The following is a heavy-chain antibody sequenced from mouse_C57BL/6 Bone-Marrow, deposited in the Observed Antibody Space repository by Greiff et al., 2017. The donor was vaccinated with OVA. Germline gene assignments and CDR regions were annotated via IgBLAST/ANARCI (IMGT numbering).Heavy chain of an antibody. Sequence: VQLQQSGPVLVKPGPSVKISCKASGFTFTDYYMHWVKQSHGKSLEWIGLVYPYNGGTSYNQKFKGKATLPVATSSSTAYMELHSLTSEESAVYFCGRSGDYDGDYFDYWGQGTTLTVSS. J-gene: IGHJ2*01. CDR2: VYPYNGGT. V-gene: IGHV1-36*01. D-gene: IGHD2-4*01. CDR3: GRSGDYDGDYFDY. CDR1: GFTFTDYY.